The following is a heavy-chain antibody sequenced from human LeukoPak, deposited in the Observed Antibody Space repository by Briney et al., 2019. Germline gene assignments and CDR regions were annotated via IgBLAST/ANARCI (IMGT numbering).Heavy chain of an antibody. CDR1: GFTFSSYA. CDR3: AKDAGYSSSWSPDY. CDR2: ISGSGGST. J-gene: IGHJ4*02. Sequence: GGSLRLSCAASGFTFSSYAMSWVRQAPGKGLEWVSSISGSGGSTYYADFMKGRFTISRDNSKNTLYLQMNSLRAEDTAAYYCAKDAGYSSSWSPDYWGQGTLVTVSS. D-gene: IGHD6-13*01. V-gene: IGHV3-23*01.